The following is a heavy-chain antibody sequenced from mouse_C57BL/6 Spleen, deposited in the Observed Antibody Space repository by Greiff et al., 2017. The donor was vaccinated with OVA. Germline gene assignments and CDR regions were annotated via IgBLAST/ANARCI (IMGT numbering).Heavy chain of an antibody. Sequence: VQLQQSGPELVKPGASVKISCKASGYSFTDYNMNWVKQSNGKSLEWIGVINPNYGTTSYNQKFKGKATLTVDQSSSTAYMQLNSLTSEDSAVYYCARSDYGSREAYWYFDVWGTGTTVTVSS. CDR1: GYSFTDYN. J-gene: IGHJ1*03. CDR3: ARSDYGSREAYWYFDV. V-gene: IGHV1-39*01. CDR2: INPNYGTT. D-gene: IGHD1-1*01.